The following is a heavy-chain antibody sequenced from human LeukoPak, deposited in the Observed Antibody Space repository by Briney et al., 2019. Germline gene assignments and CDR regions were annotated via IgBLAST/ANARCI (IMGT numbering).Heavy chain of an antibody. CDR2: INPNGGDT. CDR1: GYNFPAYF. J-gene: IGHJ4*02. Sequence: ASVKVSCKAAGYNFPAYFIHWVRQAPGQGLEWMGRINPNGGDTNHAQKFQGRVTMAGDTSISTAYMELSSLISDDTAVYYCARVGFTTSWSNFDYWGQGTLVTVSS. CDR3: ARVGFTTSWSNFDY. D-gene: IGHD2-2*01. V-gene: IGHV1-2*06.